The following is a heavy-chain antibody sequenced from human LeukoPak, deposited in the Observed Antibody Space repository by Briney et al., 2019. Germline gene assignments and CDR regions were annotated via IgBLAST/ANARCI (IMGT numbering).Heavy chain of an antibody. Sequence: GRSLRLSCAASGFTFSSYGKNSFRQAPGKGLEWVAVISYDGSNKYYADSVKGRFTISRDNSKNTLYLQMNSLRAEDTAVYYCRKALDRVFGSRLGTGAQGTLVTVSS. V-gene: IGHV3-30*18. J-gene: IGHJ4*02. CDR3: RKALDRVFGSRLGT. CDR1: GFTFSSYG. CDR2: ISYDGSNK. D-gene: IGHD5-12*01.